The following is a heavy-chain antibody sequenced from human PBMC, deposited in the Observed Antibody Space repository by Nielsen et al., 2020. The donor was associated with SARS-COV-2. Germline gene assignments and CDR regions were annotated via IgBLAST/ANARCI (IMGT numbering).Heavy chain of an antibody. D-gene: IGHD3-10*01. J-gene: IGHJ6*02. CDR3: ARDIHGSGSLIPFYYYGMDV. Sequence: SVKVSCQASGGTFSSYAISWVRQAPGQGLEWMGRIITILGIANYAQKFQGRVTITADKSTSTAYMELSSLRSEDTAVYYCARDIHGSGSLIPFYYYGMDVWGQGTTVTVSS. V-gene: IGHV1-69*04. CDR1: GGTFSSYA. CDR2: IITILGIA.